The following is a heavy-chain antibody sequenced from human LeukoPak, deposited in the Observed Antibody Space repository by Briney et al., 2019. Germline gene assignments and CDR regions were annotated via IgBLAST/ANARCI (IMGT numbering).Heavy chain of an antibody. V-gene: IGHV3-21*01. CDR1: GFTFSSYS. CDR3: ARGMGVGATTRDY. CDR2: ISSSSSYI. Sequence: GGSLRLSCAASGFTFSSYSMNWVRQAPGKGLEWVSSISSSSSYIYYADSVKGRFTISRDNAKNSLYLQMNSLRAEDTAVYYCARGMGVGATTRDYWGQGTLVTVSS. J-gene: IGHJ4*02. D-gene: IGHD1-26*01.